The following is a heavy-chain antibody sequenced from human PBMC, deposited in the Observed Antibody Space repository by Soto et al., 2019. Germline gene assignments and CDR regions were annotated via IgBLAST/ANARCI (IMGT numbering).Heavy chain of an antibody. V-gene: IGHV3-23*01. Sequence: HPGGSLRLSCVASGFTFSTDSMNWVRQAPGKGLEWVSAISGSGVTSHYADSVKGRFTISRDNSKNTLYLQMISLRAEDTAVYYCAKTGDGYSPPSDYWGQGTLVTVSS. D-gene: IGHD4-4*01. CDR2: ISGSGVTS. CDR3: AKTGDGYSPPSDY. CDR1: GFTFSTDS. J-gene: IGHJ4*02.